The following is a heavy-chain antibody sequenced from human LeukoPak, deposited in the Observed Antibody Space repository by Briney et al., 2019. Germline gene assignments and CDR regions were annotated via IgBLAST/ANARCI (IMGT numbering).Heavy chain of an antibody. CDR1: GGNITSHF. Sequence: SETLSLTCTVSGGNITSHFWSWIRQPPGEGLEWIGNFYHAGNSNLSPSLKSRVTMSIDTSKNQFTLKLRSMTAADTAVYYCARDGPTSTAPFDYWGQGTLVTVSS. D-gene: IGHD1-26*01. V-gene: IGHV4-59*11. J-gene: IGHJ4*02. CDR2: FYHAGNS. CDR3: ARDGPTSTAPFDY.